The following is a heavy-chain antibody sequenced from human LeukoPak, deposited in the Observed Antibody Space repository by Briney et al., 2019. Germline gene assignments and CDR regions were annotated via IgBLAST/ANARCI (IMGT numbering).Heavy chain of an antibody. CDR2: IYYSGST. CDR1: GGSISSYY. J-gene: IGHJ6*02. V-gene: IGHV4-59*08. D-gene: IGHD6-13*01. Sequence: ASETLSLTCTVSGGSISSYYWSWIRQPPGKGLEWIGYIYYSGSTNYNPSLKSRVTISVDTSKNQFSLKLSSVTAADTAVYYCARLVWQQLVGGMDVWGQGTTVTVSS. CDR3: ARLVWQQLVGGMDV.